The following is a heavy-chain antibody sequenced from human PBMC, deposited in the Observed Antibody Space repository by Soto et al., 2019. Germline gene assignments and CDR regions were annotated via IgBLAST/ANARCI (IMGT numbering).Heavy chain of an antibody. CDR2: INAGNGNT. D-gene: IGHD1-20*01. CDR1: GYTFTSYA. J-gene: IGHJ4*02. V-gene: IGHV1-3*01. Sequence: QVQLVQSGAEVKKPGASVKVSCKASGYTFTSYAMHWVRQAPGQRLEWMGWINAGNGNTKYSQKFQGRVTITRDTSASTAYMELSSLRSEVTAVYYCARGLYNPFDYWGQGTLVTVSS. CDR3: ARGLYNPFDY.